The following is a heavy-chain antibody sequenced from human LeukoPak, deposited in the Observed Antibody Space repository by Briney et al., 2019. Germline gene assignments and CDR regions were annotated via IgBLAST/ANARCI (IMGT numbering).Heavy chain of an antibody. CDR2: ISAYNGNT. J-gene: IGHJ6*03. V-gene: IGHV1-18*01. D-gene: IGHD1-14*01. CDR1: GYTFTSYG. Sequence: ASVKVSCKASGYTFTSYGISWVRQAPGQGLEWMGWISAYNGNTNYAQKLQGRVTMTTDTSTSTAYMELRSLRSDDTAVYYCARDLRNRGYYYYYMDVWGKGTTVTISS. CDR3: ARDLRNRGYYYYYMDV.